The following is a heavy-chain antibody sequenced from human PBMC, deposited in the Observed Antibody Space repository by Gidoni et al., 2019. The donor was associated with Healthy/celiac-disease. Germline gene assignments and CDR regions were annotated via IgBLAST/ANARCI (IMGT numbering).Heavy chain of an antibody. CDR3: ARWLARNSSGYYGAFDI. CDR2: IYYSGST. D-gene: IGHD3-22*01. J-gene: IGHJ3*02. CDR1: GGSISSGGYY. Sequence: QVQLQESGPGLVKPSQTLSLTCPVSGGSISSGGYYWSWIRQHPGKGLEWIGYIYYSGSTYYNPSLKSRVTISVDTSKNQFSLKLSSVTAADTAVYYCARWLARNSSGYYGAFDIWGQGTMVTVSS. V-gene: IGHV4-31*03.